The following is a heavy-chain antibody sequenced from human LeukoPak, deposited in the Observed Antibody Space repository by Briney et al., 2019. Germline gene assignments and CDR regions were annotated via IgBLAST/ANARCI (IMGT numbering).Heavy chain of an antibody. CDR1: GGTFSSYA. Sequence: GSSVKVSCKASGGTFSSYAISLVRQAPGQGLEWMGRIIPIFGTANYAQKFQGRVTITTDESTSTAYMELSSLRSEDTAVYYCARDFEPLTTGEVPLDYWGQGTLVTVSS. J-gene: IGHJ4*02. V-gene: IGHV1-69*05. CDR3: ARDFEPLTTGEVPLDY. CDR2: IIPIFGTA. D-gene: IGHD2-8*02.